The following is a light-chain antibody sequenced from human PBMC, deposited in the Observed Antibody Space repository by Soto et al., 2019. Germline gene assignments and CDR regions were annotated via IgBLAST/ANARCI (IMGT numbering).Light chain of an antibody. Sequence: EIVMTQSPAPLSVSPGERATLSCRASKSVGSDLAWYQQKPGQAPRLVIYDIFNRATGVPTRISGSGSGTEFTLTISSLQSEDFAVYYCQQYNSWPLTFGGGTKVEIK. V-gene: IGKV3D-15*01. CDR3: QQYNSWPLT. CDR1: KSVGSD. J-gene: IGKJ4*01. CDR2: DIF.